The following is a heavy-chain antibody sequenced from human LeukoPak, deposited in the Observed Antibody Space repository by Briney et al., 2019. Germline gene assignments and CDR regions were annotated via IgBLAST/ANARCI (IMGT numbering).Heavy chain of an antibody. D-gene: IGHD3-22*01. CDR2: IYYSGST. CDR1: GYSISNGYY. Sequence: SETLSLTCTVSGYSISNGYYWGWIRQPPGKGLEWIGYIYYSGSTYYNPSLKSRVTMSVDTSKNQFSLKLSSVTAVDTAVYYCARLVGDSSGYYYGYWGQGTLVTVSS. V-gene: IGHV4-28*01. J-gene: IGHJ4*02. CDR3: ARLVGDSSGYYYGY.